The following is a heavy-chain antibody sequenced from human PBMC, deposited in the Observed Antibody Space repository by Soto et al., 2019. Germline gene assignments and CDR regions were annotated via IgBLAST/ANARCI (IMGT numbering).Heavy chain of an antibody. Sequence: PSVKVSCKASGYTFTSYYMHWALHAPGQGLEWMGIINPSGGSTSYAQKFQGRVTMTRDTSTSTVYMELSSLRSEDTAVYYCAREGITIFGVATFDYWGQGTLVTVSS. D-gene: IGHD3-3*01. CDR1: GYTFTSYY. J-gene: IGHJ4*02. CDR2: INPSGGST. CDR3: AREGITIFGVATFDY. V-gene: IGHV1-46*01.